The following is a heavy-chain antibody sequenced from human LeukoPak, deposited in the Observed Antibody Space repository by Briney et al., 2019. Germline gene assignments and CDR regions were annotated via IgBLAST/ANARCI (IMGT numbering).Heavy chain of an antibody. V-gene: IGHV1-2*02. CDR1: GYTFTGYY. J-gene: IGHJ4*02. D-gene: IGHD2-15*01. Sequence: ASVKVSCKASGYTFTGYYMHWVRQAPGPGLEWMGWINPNSGGTNYAQKFQGRVTMTRDTSISTAYMELSSLRSEDTAVYYCARGDGLYCSGGSCLPDYWGQGTLVTVSS. CDR3: ARGDGLYCSGGSCLPDY. CDR2: INPNSGGT.